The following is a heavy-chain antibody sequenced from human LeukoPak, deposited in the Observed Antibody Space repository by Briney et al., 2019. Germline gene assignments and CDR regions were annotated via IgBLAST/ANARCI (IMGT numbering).Heavy chain of an antibody. CDR2: INQDGSGE. CDR3: AIAGPYQLPPRPVDY. D-gene: IGHD2-2*01. V-gene: IGHV3-7*01. CDR1: GFTFSSYW. Sequence: GGSLRLSCAASGFTFSSYWMSWVRQAPGKGLEWVANINQDGSGEYYVDSVKGRFTISRDNAKNSLFLQMNSLRAEDTAIYYCAIAGPYQLPPRPVDYWGQGTLVTVSS. J-gene: IGHJ4*02.